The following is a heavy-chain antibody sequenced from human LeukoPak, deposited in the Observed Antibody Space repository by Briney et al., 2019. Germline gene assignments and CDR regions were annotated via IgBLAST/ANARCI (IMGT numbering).Heavy chain of an antibody. Sequence: ASVKVSCKASGYTFTSYDINWVRQATGQGLEWMGWMNPNSGNTGYAQKFQGRVTMTRNTSISTVYMELSSLRSEDTAVYYCARDRGCSSGWYCAFDIWGQGTMVTVSS. V-gene: IGHV1-8*01. CDR3: ARDRGCSSGWYCAFDI. D-gene: IGHD6-19*01. J-gene: IGHJ3*02. CDR1: GYTFTSYD. CDR2: MNPNSGNT.